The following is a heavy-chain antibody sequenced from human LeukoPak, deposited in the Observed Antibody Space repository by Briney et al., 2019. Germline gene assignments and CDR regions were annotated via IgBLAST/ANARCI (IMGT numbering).Heavy chain of an antibody. J-gene: IGHJ4*02. CDR2: ISYDGSKT. CDR3: AEGWNYFDY. CDR1: GLTSSTYG. V-gene: IGHV3-30*18. Sequence: GGSLRLSCAASGLTSSTYGMHWVRQAQGNGLEWVAVISYDGSKTYYAESVKGRFTISRDNSKNTVYLQMNSLRAEDTAVYYCAEGWNYFDYWGQGTLVTVSS. D-gene: IGHD1-1*01.